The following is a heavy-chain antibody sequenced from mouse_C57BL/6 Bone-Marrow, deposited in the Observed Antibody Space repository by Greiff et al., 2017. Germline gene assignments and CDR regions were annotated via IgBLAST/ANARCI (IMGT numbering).Heavy chain of an antibody. CDR3: AITTVVATFDFDY. D-gene: IGHD1-1*01. CDR1: GYTFTDYY. J-gene: IGHJ2*01. V-gene: IGHV1-22*01. CDR2: INPNNGGT. Sequence: EVLLVEPGPELVKPGASVKMSCKASGYTFTDYYMHWVKQSHGKSLEWIGYINPNNGGTSYNQKFKGKATLTVNKSSSTAYMELRSLTSEDSAVYYCAITTVVATFDFDYWGQGTTLTVSA.